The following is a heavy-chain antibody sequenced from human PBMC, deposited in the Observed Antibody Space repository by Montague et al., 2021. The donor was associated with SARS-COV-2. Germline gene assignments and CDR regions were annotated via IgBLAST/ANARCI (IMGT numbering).Heavy chain of an antibody. CDR1: GGSISSYY. V-gene: IGHV4-59*01. Sequence: SETLSLTCTVSGGSISSYYWSWIRQPPGKGLEWIGYIYYSGSTNYNPSLKSRVTISVDTSKNQFSLKLSSVTAADTAVYYCARVRTYYYDSSGYYYGFYYDYGMDVWGQGTTVTVSS. J-gene: IGHJ6*02. D-gene: IGHD3-22*01. CDR2: IYYSGST. CDR3: ARVRTYYYDSSGYYYGFYYDYGMDV.